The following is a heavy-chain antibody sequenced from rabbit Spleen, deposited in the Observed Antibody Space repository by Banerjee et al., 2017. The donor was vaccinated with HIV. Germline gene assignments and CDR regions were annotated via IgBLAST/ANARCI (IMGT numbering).Heavy chain of an antibody. CDR2: IEPIFGNT. Sequence: QSLEESGGGLVQPEGSLTLTCKASEFSFSSNSYMCWVRQAPGKGLEWIGYIEPIFGNTYYASWAKGRFTISKTSSTTVTLQMTSLTVADTATYFCARDTGSGHYIDAYFDLWGPGTLVTVS. CDR1: EFSFSSNSY. D-gene: IGHD1-1*01. V-gene: IGHV1S40*01. CDR3: ARDTGSGHYIDAYFDL. J-gene: IGHJ4*01.